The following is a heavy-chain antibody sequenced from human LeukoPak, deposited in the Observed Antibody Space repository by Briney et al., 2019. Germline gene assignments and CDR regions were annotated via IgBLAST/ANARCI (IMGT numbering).Heavy chain of an antibody. Sequence: SETLSLTCTVSGGSISSYYWSWIRQPAGKGLEWIGYIYYSGSTNYNPSLKSRVTISVDTSKNQFSLKLSSVTAADTAVYYCARTNPPAPGAFDIWGQGTMVTVSS. J-gene: IGHJ3*02. CDR3: ARTNPPAPGAFDI. CDR2: IYYSGST. V-gene: IGHV4-59*01. CDR1: GGSISSYY.